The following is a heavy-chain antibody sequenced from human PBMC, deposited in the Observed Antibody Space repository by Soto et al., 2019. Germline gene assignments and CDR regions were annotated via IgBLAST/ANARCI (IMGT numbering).Heavy chain of an antibody. CDR3: ARRRGLVGSFDY. D-gene: IGHD3-9*01. CDR2: IYPGDSDT. V-gene: IGHV5-51*01. J-gene: IGHJ4*02. Sequence: GESLKISCNGSGYIFTTYWLGWVRQVPGKGLEWMGIIYPGDSDTRYSPSFQGQVTISADKSISAAYLQWSSLKASDTAMYFCARRRGLVGSFDYWGRGTLVTVSS. CDR1: GYIFTTYW.